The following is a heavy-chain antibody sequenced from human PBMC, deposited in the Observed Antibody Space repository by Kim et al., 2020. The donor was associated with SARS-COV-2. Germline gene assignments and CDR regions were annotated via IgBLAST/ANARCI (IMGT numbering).Heavy chain of an antibody. J-gene: IGHJ6*01. CDR1: GFTFSSYG. D-gene: IGHD6-25*01. V-gene: IGHV3-30*18. Sequence: GGSLRLSCVASGFTFSSYGMHWVRQAPGKGLEWVAVITYDGSNKYYADSVKGRFTISRDNSKNTLYLQMNSLRPEDTAVYYCAKDQRTGYSTGWRPYYHG. CDR3: AKDQRTGYSTGWRPYYHG. CDR2: ITYDGSNK.